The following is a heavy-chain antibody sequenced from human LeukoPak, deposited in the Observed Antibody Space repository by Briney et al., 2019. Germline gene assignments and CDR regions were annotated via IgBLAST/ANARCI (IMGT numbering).Heavy chain of an antibody. J-gene: IGHJ4*02. D-gene: IGHD4-17*01. CDR2: IRYDGSNK. Sequence: GGSLRLSCAASGFTFSSYGMHWVRQAPGKGLEWVAFIRYDGSNKYYADSVEGRFTISRDNSKNTLYLQMNSLRAEDTAVYYCASLYYGDYDYWGQGTLVTVSS. CDR3: ASLYYGDYDY. CDR1: GFTFSSYG. V-gene: IGHV3-30*02.